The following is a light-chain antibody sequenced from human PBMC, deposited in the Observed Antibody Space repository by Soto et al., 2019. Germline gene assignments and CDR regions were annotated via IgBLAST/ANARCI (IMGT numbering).Light chain of an antibody. CDR2: KAS. Sequence: IQITQSPSTLSASVGDRVIITFRASQRIRLWLGWYQQKPGKAPKILMYKASSLESGVPSRFSGSGSGTEFTLTISSLQPADFAVYYCQQRSNWITFGQGTRLEIK. CDR1: QRIRLW. CDR3: QQRSNWIT. V-gene: IGKV1-5*03. J-gene: IGKJ5*01.